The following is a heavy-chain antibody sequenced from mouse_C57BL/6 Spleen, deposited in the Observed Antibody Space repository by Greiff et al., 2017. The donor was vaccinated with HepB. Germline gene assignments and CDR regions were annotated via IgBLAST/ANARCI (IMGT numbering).Heavy chain of an antibody. J-gene: IGHJ3*01. Sequence: EVKVVESGGGLVKPGGSLKLSCAASGFTFSSYTMSWVRQTPEKRLEWVATISGGGGNTYYPDSVKGRFTISRDNAKNTLYLQMSSLRSEDTALYYCARHFTTVRAYWGQGTLVTVSA. D-gene: IGHD1-1*01. CDR3: ARHFTTVRAY. CDR2: ISGGGGNT. CDR1: GFTFSSYT. V-gene: IGHV5-9*01.